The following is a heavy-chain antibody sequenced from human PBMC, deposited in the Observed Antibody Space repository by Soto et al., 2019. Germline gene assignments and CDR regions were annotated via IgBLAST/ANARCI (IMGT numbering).Heavy chain of an antibody. Sequence: QITLKESGPTLVKPTQTLTLTCTFSGFSLYTSGVGVGWIRQPPGKALEWLALIYWDDDKRYSPSLESRLTITKDTSNYQVVLTMTNMDPVDTATYYCAREVVAATYKWFDPWGQGILVTVSS. J-gene: IGHJ5*02. D-gene: IGHD2-15*01. CDR2: IYWDDDK. V-gene: IGHV2-5*02. CDR3: AREVVAATYKWFDP. CDR1: GFSLYTSGVG.